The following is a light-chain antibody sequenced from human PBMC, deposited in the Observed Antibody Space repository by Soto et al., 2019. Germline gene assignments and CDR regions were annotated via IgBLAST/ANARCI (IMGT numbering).Light chain of an antibody. Sequence: EIVMTQSPATLSASPGERATLSCRASQSVSSDLAWYQHKPGQTPRLLIYDTSTRATGVPTRFSGSRSGAEFTLTINSLQSEDFAVYYCQPYNNWPLTFGGGTKVDI. CDR2: DTS. CDR1: QSVSSD. V-gene: IGKV3-15*01. CDR3: QPYNNWPLT. J-gene: IGKJ4*01.